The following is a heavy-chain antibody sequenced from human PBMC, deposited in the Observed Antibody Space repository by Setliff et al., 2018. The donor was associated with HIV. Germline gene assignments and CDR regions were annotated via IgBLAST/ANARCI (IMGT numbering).Heavy chain of an antibody. Sequence: SETLSLTCTVSGGSISSGDYYWSWIRQRPRKGLEWIGYIYYTGSTYYNPSLKSRVTISVDTSKNQFSLKLSSVTAADTAVYYCARGGSGSPFDYWGQGTLVTVSS. CDR1: GGSISSGDYY. D-gene: IGHD1-26*01. CDR3: ARGGSGSPFDY. CDR2: IYYTGST. J-gene: IGHJ4*02. V-gene: IGHV4-30-4*08.